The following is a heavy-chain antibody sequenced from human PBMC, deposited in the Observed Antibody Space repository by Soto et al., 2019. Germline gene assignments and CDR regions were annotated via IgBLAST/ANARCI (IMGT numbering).Heavy chain of an antibody. Sequence: QVQLVESGGGVVQPGRSLRLSCAASGFTFSSYGMHWVRQAPGKGLEWVAVIWYDGSNKYYADSVKGRFTISRDNSKNTLYLQMNSLRAEDTAVYYCARAEAYYYYYMDVWGKGATVTVSS. J-gene: IGHJ6*03. CDR2: IWYDGSNK. CDR3: ARAEAYYYYYMDV. CDR1: GFTFSSYG. V-gene: IGHV3-33*01.